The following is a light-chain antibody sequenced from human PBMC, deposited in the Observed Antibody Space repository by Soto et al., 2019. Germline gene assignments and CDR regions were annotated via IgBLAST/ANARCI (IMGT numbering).Light chain of an antibody. CDR3: QQYENFPLT. Sequence: DIQMTQSPSSLSASVGDRVTVSCQASQGVSNYLNWYQQKPGKAPKLLIFDASNLEAGVPSRFSGSGSGTDFTFTISXLQPEDIATYYCQQYENFPLTFGGGTKVDIK. J-gene: IGKJ4*01. V-gene: IGKV1-33*01. CDR2: DAS. CDR1: QGVSNY.